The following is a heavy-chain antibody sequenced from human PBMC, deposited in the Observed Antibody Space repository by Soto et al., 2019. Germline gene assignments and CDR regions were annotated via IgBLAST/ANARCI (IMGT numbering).Heavy chain of an antibody. V-gene: IGHV5-51*01. CDR2: IYPGDSDT. D-gene: IGHD2-2*01. CDR1: GYAFTSYW. CDR3: ARGYCTTTICDPWFDP. Sequence: GESLKISCTGSGYAFTSYWIAWVRQMPGKGLEWMGIIYPGDSDTRYSPSFQGQVTISADKSIATAYLQWSSLKASDTAMYYCARGYCTTTICDPWFDPWGQGTLVTVSS. J-gene: IGHJ5*02.